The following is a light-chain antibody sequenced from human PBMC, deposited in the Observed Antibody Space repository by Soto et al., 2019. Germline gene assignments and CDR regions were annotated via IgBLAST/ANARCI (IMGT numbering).Light chain of an antibody. V-gene: IGKV1-5*01. Sequence: DIQMTQSPSTLSASVGDRVTITCRASQTISNWLAWYQQKPGKAPKLLIYDASSLESGVPSRFSGSGSGTDFTLTINSLQPDDFASYYCKQYSNYSPGTFGQGTKVEIK. CDR3: KQYSNYSPGT. CDR1: QTISNW. J-gene: IGKJ1*01. CDR2: DAS.